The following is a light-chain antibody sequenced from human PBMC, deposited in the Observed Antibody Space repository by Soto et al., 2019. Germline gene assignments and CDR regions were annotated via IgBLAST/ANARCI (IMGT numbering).Light chain of an antibody. CDR1: QTIIRY. V-gene: IGKV1-39*01. CDR3: QQCYSTPWT. Sequence: DIQMTQSPSSLSASVGDRVNITCRASQTIIRYLSWYQQKPGKAPKLLISAASSLQSGVPSRFSGSRSGTDFTLTISRLQPEDFAIYYFQQCYSTPWTFGQGTKVEVK. CDR2: AAS. J-gene: IGKJ1*01.